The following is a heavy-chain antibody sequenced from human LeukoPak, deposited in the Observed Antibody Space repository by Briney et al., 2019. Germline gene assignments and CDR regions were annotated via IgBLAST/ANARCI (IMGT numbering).Heavy chain of an antibody. CDR3: SRDPYGSGKYNHFDY. CDR2: IRSKAYGGTA. CDR1: GFTFGDFA. J-gene: IGHJ4*02. V-gene: IGHV3-49*03. Sequence: PGGSLRLSCATSGFTFGDFAMSWFRQAPGKGLEWVGFIRSKAYGGTAEYAASVRGRFTISRDDSKSIAYLQVNSLKTDDTAVYYCSRDPYGSGKYNHFDYWGQGTLVTVSS. D-gene: IGHD3-10*01.